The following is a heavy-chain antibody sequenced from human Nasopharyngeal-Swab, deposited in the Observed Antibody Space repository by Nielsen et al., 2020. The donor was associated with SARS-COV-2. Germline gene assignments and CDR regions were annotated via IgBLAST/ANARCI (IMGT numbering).Heavy chain of an antibody. D-gene: IGHD4-17*01. Sequence: SETLSLTCTVSGASISSSINYWGWIRQSPQKGLEWIGTVSYSGTANYNPSLNNRVTISVDTSKNQFSLKLISVTAADTAVYYCARDESGDYLGLPFDYWGQGTLVTVSS. CDR2: VSYSGTA. CDR3: ARDESGDYLGLPFDY. V-gene: IGHV4-39*07. CDR1: GASISSSINY. J-gene: IGHJ4*02.